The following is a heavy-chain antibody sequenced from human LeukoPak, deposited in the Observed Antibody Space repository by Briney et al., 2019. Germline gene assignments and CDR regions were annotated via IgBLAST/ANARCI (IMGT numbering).Heavy chain of an antibody. CDR3: ARAVIRDSSGGSHYYYMDV. Sequence: SETLSLTCAVYGGSFSNYYWSWIRQPPGKGLEWIGEINHSGSTNYNPSLKSRVTISVDTSENQFSLKLSSVTAADRAVYYCARAVIRDSSGGSHYYYMDVWGKGTTVIVSS. CDR1: GGSFSNYY. CDR2: INHSGST. V-gene: IGHV4-34*01. D-gene: IGHD2-15*01. J-gene: IGHJ6*03.